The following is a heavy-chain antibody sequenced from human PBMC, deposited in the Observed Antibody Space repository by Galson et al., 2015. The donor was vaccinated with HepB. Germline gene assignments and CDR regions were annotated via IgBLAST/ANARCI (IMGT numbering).Heavy chain of an antibody. CDR2: ISYDGSNK. CDR1: GFTFSSYA. V-gene: IGHV3-30-3*01. Sequence: SLRLSCAASGFTFSSYAMHWVRKAQGKGLEGVAVISYDGSNKYYADSVKGRFTISRDNSKNTLYLQMNSLRAEDTAVYYCARGAPRNGYSSGWYGEHFDYWGQGPLVTVSS. CDR3: ARGAPRNGYSSGWYGEHFDY. D-gene: IGHD6-19*01. J-gene: IGHJ4*02.